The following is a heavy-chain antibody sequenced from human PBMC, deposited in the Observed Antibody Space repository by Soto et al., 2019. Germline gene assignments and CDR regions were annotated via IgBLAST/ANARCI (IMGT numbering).Heavy chain of an antibody. J-gene: IGHJ5*02. CDR3: ARDPNGAKVTTTGGCFDP. CDR2: ISARGLSR. V-gene: IGHV3-23*01. CDR1: GFNFSISA. D-gene: IGHD4-17*01. Sequence: LESGGGLVQPGGSLRLSCAGSGFNFSISAMNWVRQAPGKGLEWVSSISARGLSRYYADSVRGRFTISRDNSKNTLSLQMNNLRVADTAVYYCARDPNGAKVTTTGGCFDPWGQGTLVNVAS.